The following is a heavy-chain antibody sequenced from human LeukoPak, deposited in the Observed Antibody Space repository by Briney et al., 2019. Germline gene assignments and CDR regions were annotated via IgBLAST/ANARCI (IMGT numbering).Heavy chain of an antibody. Sequence: SETLSLTCTVSGGSISSSSYYWGWIRQPPGKGLEWIGTISYSGSTNYNPSLKSRLTISLDTSKNQFSLKLSSVTAADTAVYYCARVYYSNSYDYWYFDLWGRGTLVTVSS. V-gene: IGHV4-39*07. J-gene: IGHJ2*01. D-gene: IGHD6-13*01. CDR3: ARVYYSNSYDYWYFDL. CDR1: GGSISSSSYY. CDR2: ISYSGST.